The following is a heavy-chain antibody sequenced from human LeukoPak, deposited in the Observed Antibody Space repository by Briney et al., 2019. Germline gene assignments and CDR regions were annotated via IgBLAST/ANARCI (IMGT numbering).Heavy chain of an antibody. CDR3: ARDPEIAAAGDY. Sequence: GGSLRLSCAASGFTFSRYSMNWVRQAPGKGLEWVSYISSSGSTIYYADSVKGRFTISRDNAKNSLYLQMNSLRAEDTAVYYCARDPEIAAAGDYWGQGTLVTVSS. V-gene: IGHV3-48*04. CDR1: GFTFSRYS. D-gene: IGHD6-13*01. CDR2: ISSSGSTI. J-gene: IGHJ4*02.